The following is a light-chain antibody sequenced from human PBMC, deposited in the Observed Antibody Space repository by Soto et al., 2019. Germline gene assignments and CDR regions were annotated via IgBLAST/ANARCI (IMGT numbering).Light chain of an antibody. CDR1: QAISNA. J-gene: IGKJ4*01. CDR2: DVS. V-gene: IGKV1D-13*01. CDR3: QQFRDSPFT. Sequence: AIPLTQSPSSLSASVGDRVAITCRASQAISNALAWYQQKPGQPPTLLIYDVSSLESGVPSRFSGSGSGTDFTLTIRSLQPEDCATYFCQQFRDSPFTFGGGTRVDIK.